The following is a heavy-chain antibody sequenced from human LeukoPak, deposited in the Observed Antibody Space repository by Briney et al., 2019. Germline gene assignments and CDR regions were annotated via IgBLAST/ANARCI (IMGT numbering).Heavy chain of an antibody. J-gene: IGHJ4*02. D-gene: IGHD3-10*01. CDR1: GFTFSSYW. CDR3: AKASVWTMVRVVSYFDD. CDR2: IKQDGSEK. V-gene: IGHV3-7*03. Sequence: PGGSLRLSCAASGFTFSSYWMSWVRQAPGKGLEWVANIKQDGSEKYYVDSVKGRFTISRDNAKDSLYLQMHSLRAEDTAVYYCAKASVWTMVRVVSYFDDWGQGIQVTVSS.